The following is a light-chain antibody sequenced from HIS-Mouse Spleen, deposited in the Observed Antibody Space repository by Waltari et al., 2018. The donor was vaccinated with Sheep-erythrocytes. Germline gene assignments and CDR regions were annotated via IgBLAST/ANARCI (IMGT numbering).Light chain of an antibody. CDR1: QGCLYSSNNKNY. V-gene: IGKV4-1*01. CDR3: QQYYSTLT. CDR2: WSS. Sequence: DIVITQSPASLALSLGERATTTGKSSQGCLYSSNNKNYLPWYQQKPGQPPKLLIYWSSTRESGVPDRFSGSGSGTDFTLPISSLQAEDVAVYYCQQYYSTLTFGGGTKVEIK. J-gene: IGKJ4*01.